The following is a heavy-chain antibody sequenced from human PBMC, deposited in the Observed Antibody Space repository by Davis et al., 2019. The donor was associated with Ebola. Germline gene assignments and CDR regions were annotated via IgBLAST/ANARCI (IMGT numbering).Heavy chain of an antibody. V-gene: IGHV3-23*01. J-gene: IGHJ6*03. CDR2: ISGTGGTT. CDR3: ARASPPYPAYYYYMDM. Sequence: GESLKISCAASGFTFTDYAMSWVRQAPGQGLEWVSSISGTGGTTFHADSVKGRFTISRDNSINMLYLQMNSLRAEDTALYYCARASPPYPAYYYYMDMWGKGTTVTVSS. CDR1: GFTFTDYA.